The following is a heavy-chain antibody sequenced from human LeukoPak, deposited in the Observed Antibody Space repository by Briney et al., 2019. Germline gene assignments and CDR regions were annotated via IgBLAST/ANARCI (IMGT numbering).Heavy chain of an antibody. V-gene: IGHV1-2*02. CDR2: INPNSGGT. CDR3: ARDQGYYSDYFDY. Sequence: ASVKVSCKASGYTFTGYYMHWVRQAPGQGLEWMEWINPNSGGTNYAQKFQGRVTMTRDTSISTAYMELSRLRSDDTAVYYCARDQGYYSDYFDYWGQGTLVTVSS. J-gene: IGHJ4*02. D-gene: IGHD3-22*01. CDR1: GYTFTGYY.